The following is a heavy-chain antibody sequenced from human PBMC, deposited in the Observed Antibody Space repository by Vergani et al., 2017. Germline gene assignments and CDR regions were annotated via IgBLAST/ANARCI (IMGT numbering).Heavy chain of an antibody. CDR2: IYYSGST. J-gene: IGHJ4*02. CDR1: SFSLPPPS. V-gene: IGHV4-59*07. D-gene: IGHD3-16*02. Sequence: HVQLQESAPGLFHPSPTLSLPSSLSSFSLPPPSSPFIRHPPGKGLVLILYIYYSGSTNYNPSLKSRVTISVDTSKNQFSLKLSSVTAADTAVYYCARRNYDYVWGSYRHFDYWGQGTLVTVSS. CDR3: ARRNYDYVWGSYRHFDY.